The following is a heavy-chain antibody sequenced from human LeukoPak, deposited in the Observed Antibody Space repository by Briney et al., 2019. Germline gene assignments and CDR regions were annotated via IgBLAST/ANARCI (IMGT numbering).Heavy chain of an antibody. J-gene: IGHJ6*03. V-gene: IGHV3-23*01. CDR3: AKVWFGDWYYYYYMDV. D-gene: IGHD3-10*01. CDR2: ISGSGGST. CDR1: GFTFSSYA. Sequence: PGGSLRLSCAASGFTFSSYAMSWVRQAPGKGLEWVSAISGSGGSTYYADSVKGRFIISRDNSKNTLYLQMNSLRAEDTAVYYCAKVWFGDWYYYYYMDVWGKGTTVTVSS.